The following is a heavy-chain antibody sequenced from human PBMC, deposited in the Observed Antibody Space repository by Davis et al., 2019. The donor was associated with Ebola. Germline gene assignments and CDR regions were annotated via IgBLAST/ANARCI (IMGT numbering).Heavy chain of an antibody. Sequence: GESLKISCAASGFTFSTYWMHWVRQAPGKGLVWVSLINRDGSRTTYADSVKGRFTISRDNAKNTLYLQMNSLRAEDTAVYYPVTTGFDYWGQGTLVTVSS. CDR1: GFTFSTYW. D-gene: IGHD4-17*01. J-gene: IGHJ4*02. V-gene: IGHV3-74*01. CDR3: VTTGFDY. CDR2: INRDGSRT.